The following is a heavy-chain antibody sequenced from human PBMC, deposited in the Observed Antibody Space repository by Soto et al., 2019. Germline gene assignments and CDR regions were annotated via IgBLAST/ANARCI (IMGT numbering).Heavy chain of an antibody. D-gene: IGHD4-4*01. CDR1: GFTFSRYD. Sequence: GGSLRLSCAASGFTFSRYDMSWVRQAPGKGLEWVSTISNTGYNTYYADSVKGRFTISRDNSIDTVYLQMNSLGVEDAAVYFCAVPRRSDDYNGGYWGQGTLVTVSS. J-gene: IGHJ4*02. CDR2: ISNTGYNT. CDR3: AVPRRSDDYNGGY. V-gene: IGHV3-23*01.